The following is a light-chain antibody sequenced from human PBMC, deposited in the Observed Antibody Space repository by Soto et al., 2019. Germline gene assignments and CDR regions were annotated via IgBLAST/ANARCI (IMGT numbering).Light chain of an antibody. V-gene: IGKV1-33*01. CDR1: QDISNY. J-gene: IGKJ4*01. Sequence: DIQMTQSPSSLSASVGDRVTITCQASQDISNYLNWYQQKPGKAPKLLIYDASNLETGVPSRFSGSGSGTDFTFTISSLQPEDIATYYFQQYDNLVTFGGWTKVEIK. CDR3: QQYDNLVT. CDR2: DAS.